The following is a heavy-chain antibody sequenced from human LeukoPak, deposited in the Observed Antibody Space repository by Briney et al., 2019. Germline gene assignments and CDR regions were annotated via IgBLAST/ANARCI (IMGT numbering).Heavy chain of an antibody. CDR2: IYWNDDK. J-gene: IGHJ4*02. CDR1: GFSLSTSGVG. CDR3: AHRPAVVVTAISQEPDYCFDY. Sequence: SGPTLVKPTQTLTLTCTFSGFSLSTSGVGVGWIRQPPGKALEWLALIYWNDDKRYSPSLKSRLTITKDTSKNQVVLTMTNMDPVDTATYYCAHRPAVVVTAISQEPDYCFDYWGQGTLVTVSS. V-gene: IGHV2-5*01. D-gene: IGHD2-21*02.